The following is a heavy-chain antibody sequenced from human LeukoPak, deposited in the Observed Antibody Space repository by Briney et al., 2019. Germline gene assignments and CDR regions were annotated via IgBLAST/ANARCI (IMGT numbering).Heavy chain of an antibody. J-gene: IGHJ4*02. CDR2: ISYDGSNK. CDR1: GFTFSSYG. V-gene: IGHV3-30*18. Sequence: PGRSLRLSCAASGFTFSSYGMHWVRQAPGKGLEWVAVISYDGSNKYYADSVKDRFTISRDKSNNMLYLQMNGLRAEDTAVYYCAKDRGGQLWLGSDYWGQGTLVTVSS. D-gene: IGHD5-18*01. CDR3: AKDRGGQLWLGSDY.